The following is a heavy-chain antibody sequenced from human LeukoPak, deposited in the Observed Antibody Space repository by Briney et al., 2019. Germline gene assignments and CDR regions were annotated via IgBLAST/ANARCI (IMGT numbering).Heavy chain of an antibody. CDR2: INWNGGST. V-gene: IGHV3-20*04. D-gene: IGHD6-13*01. J-gene: IGHJ3*02. CDR3: ARVSGSSWYGAFDI. Sequence: GGSLRLSCAASGFTFDDYGMSWVRQAPGKGLEWVSGINWNGGSTGYADSVKGRFTISRDNAKNSLYLQMNSLRAEDTAVYYCARVSGSSWYGAFDIWGQGTMVTVSS. CDR1: GFTFDDYG.